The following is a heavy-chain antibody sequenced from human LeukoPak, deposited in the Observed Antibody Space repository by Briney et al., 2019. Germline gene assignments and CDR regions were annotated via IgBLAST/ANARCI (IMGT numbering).Heavy chain of an antibody. J-gene: IGHJ4*02. Sequence: GGSLRLSCAASGFTFSSYAMSWVRQAPGKGLEWLSGISGSGGSTYYADSAKGRFTVSRDNSKNTQYLQMNSLRAEDTAVYYCAKSLGSVVVTANDYWGQGTLVTVSS. CDR1: GFTFSSYA. CDR3: AKSLGSVVVTANDY. CDR2: ISGSGGST. V-gene: IGHV3-23*01. D-gene: IGHD2-21*02.